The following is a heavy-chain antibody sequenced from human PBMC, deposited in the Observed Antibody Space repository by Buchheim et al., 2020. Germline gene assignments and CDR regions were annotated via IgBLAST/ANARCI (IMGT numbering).Heavy chain of an antibody. V-gene: IGHV3-23*01. CDR1: GFTFSGYA. J-gene: IGHJ6*02. D-gene: IGHD5-12*01. Sequence: EVQLLESGGGLVQPGGSLRLSCAASGFTFSGYAMSWVRQAPGKGLECVSTISVGGDYTYYTDSVKGRFTISRDNSRNTLHLQMNSLRAEDTAVYYCAKRGYDTYYYYGMDVWGQGTT. CDR3: AKRGYDTYYYYGMDV. CDR2: ISVGGDYT.